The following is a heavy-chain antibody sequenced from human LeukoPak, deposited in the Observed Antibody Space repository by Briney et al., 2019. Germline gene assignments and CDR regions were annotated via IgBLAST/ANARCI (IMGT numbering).Heavy chain of an antibody. CDR1: GGFVGSGSYY. D-gene: IGHD4-11*01. CDR3: ARDRYRGRYFGMDV. J-gene: IGHJ6*02. V-gene: IGHV4-61*01. CDR2: IYYSGST. Sequence: SETLSLTCTVSGGFVGSGSYYWSWIRQPPGKRLEWIGYIYYSGSTNYNPSLKSRVTISMDTSKNQFSLKLNSVTAADAAMYYCARDRYRGRYFGMDVWGQGTTVTVSS.